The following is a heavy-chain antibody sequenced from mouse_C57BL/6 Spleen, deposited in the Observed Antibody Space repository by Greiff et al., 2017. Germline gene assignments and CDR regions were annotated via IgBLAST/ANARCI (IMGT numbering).Heavy chain of an antibody. V-gene: IGHV1-26*01. CDR2: INPNNGGT. Sequence: EVQLQQSGPELVKPGASVKISCKASGYTFTDYYMNWVKQSHGKSLEWIGDINPNNGGTSYNQKFKGKATLTVDKSSSTAYMELRSLTSEDSAVYYCARGYDYDGILYYYAMDYWGQGTSVTVSS. CDR1: GYTFTDYY. CDR3: ARGYDYDGILYYYAMDY. J-gene: IGHJ4*01. D-gene: IGHD2-4*01.